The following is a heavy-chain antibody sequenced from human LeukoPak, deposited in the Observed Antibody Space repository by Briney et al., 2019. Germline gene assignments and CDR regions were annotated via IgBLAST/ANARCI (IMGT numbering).Heavy chain of an antibody. CDR3: ARDTWYDILTGSNFDY. D-gene: IGHD3-9*01. CDR2: ISAYNGNT. CDR1: GYTFTSYG. J-gene: IGHJ4*02. Sequence: ASGKVSCKDSGYTFTSYGISWVRQAPGQGLEWMGWISAYNGNTNYAQKLQGRVTMTTDTSTSTAYTELRSLRSDDTAVYYCARDTWYDILTGSNFDYWGQGTLVTVSS. V-gene: IGHV1-18*01.